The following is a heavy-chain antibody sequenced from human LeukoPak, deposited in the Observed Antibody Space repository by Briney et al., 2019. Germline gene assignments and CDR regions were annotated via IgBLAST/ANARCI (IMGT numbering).Heavy chain of an antibody. CDR3: AGHGRDFWSGYTNNWFDP. CDR2: IYYSGST. V-gene: IGHV4-39*01. D-gene: IGHD3-3*01. CDR1: GGSISSSSYY. Sequence: SSETLSLTCTVSGGSISSSSYYWGWIRQPPGKGLEWIGSIYYSGSTYYNPSLKSRVTISVDTSKNQFSLKLSSVTAADTAVYYCAGHGRDFWSGYTNNWFDPWGQGTLVTVSS. J-gene: IGHJ5*02.